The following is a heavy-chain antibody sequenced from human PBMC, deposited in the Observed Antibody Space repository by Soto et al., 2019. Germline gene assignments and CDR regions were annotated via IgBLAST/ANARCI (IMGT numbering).Heavy chain of an antibody. CDR1: GGSFSDYY. J-gene: IGHJ4*02. V-gene: IGHV4-34*01. Sequence: SETLSLTCAVYGGSFSDYYWSWIRQPPGKGLEWIGEVNPVGSTYYNPSLKSRVTISVDTSKTQFSLNLSSVTAADTAIYSCARQTRERYFDSWGPGTLVTVSS. CDR2: VNPVGST. CDR3: ARQTRERYFDS.